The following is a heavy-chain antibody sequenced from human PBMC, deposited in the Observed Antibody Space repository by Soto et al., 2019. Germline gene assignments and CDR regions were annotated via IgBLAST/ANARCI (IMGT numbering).Heavy chain of an antibody. CDR1: GFTFSSYA. CDR2: ISGSGGST. D-gene: IGHD1-26*01. Sequence: PGGSLRLSCAASGFTFSSYAMSWVRQAPGKGLEWVSAISGSGGSTYYADSVKGRSTISRDNSKNTLYLQMNSLRAEDTAVYYCAKDYYGNPYYFDYWGQGTLVTVSS. CDR3: AKDYYGNPYYFDY. J-gene: IGHJ4*02. V-gene: IGHV3-23*01.